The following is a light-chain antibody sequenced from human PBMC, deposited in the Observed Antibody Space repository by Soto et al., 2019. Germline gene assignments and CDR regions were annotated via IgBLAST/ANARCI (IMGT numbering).Light chain of an antibody. V-gene: IGLV2-14*01. Sequence: QSVLAQPASVSVSPGQSITISCTGTSSDVGDYNYVSWYQHHPGKAPKLIIYEVNNRPSGVSNRFSGSKSGSTASLTISGLQAEDEADYYCSSYTSISTYVFGTGTKVTVL. CDR1: SSDVGDYNY. CDR2: EVN. J-gene: IGLJ1*01. CDR3: SSYTSISTYV.